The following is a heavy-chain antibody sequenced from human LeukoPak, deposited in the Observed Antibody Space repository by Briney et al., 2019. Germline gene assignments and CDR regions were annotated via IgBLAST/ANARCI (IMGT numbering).Heavy chain of an antibody. Sequence: GGSLRLSCVTSVFTFSTYSMNWVRQAPGKGLEWVSYISSSSSTVYYADSVKGRFTISRDNAKNSLYLQMNSLRDEDTAVYYCARDVRWLRFVFDLWGRGIRVSV. CDR2: ISSSSSTV. CDR3: ARDVRWLRFVFDL. V-gene: IGHV3-48*02. CDR1: VFTFSTYS. D-gene: IGHD5-12*01. J-gene: IGHJ4*02.